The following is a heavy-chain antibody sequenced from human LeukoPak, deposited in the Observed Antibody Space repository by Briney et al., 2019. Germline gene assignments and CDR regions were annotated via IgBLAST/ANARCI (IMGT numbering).Heavy chain of an antibody. CDR2: IRSKAYGGTT. Sequence: GGSLRLSCTASGFTFGDYAMSWVRQAPGKGLEWVGFIRSKAYGGTTEYAASVKGRFTISRDDSESIAYLQMNSLKTEDTAVYYCTRDPAPAAGDYWGQGTLVTVSS. CDR1: GFTFGDYA. D-gene: IGHD6-13*01. CDR3: TRDPAPAAGDY. V-gene: IGHV3-49*04. J-gene: IGHJ4*02.